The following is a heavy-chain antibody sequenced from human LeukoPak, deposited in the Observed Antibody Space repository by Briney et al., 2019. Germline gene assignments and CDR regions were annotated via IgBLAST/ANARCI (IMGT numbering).Heavy chain of an antibody. V-gene: IGHV4-34*01. J-gene: IGHJ4*02. D-gene: IGHD5-18*01. CDR2: INQSGST. CDR1: GGSFSGYY. Sequence: SETLSLTCAVYGGSFSGYYWSWIRQPPGKGLEWIGEINQSGSTNYNPSLKSRVTISVDTSKNQFSLKLSSVTAADTAVYYCARIRGYSYGGPRWALGYFDYWGQGTLVTVSS. CDR3: ARIRGYSYGGPRWALGYFDY.